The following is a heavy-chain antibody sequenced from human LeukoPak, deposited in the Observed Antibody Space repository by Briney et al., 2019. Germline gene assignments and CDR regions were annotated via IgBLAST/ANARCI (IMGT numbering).Heavy chain of an antibody. CDR1: GDSIASGGFY. J-gene: IGHJ5*02. D-gene: IGHD3-10*01. CDR3: ARDERSGSGTYYNNWFDP. V-gene: IGHV4-31*03. Sequence: SETLSLTCTVSGDSIASGGFYWSWIRQHPGEGLEWIGFIYYSGDTHYNPSLKSRVTISVDTSKNQFSLELSSVTAADTAVYYCARDERSGSGTYYNNWFDPWGRGTLVTVSS. CDR2: IYYSGDT.